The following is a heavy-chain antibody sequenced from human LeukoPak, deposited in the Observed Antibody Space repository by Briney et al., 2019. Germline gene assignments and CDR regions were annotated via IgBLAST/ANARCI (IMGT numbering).Heavy chain of an antibody. J-gene: IGHJ4*02. V-gene: IGHV4-30-2*01. CDR1: GGSISSGGYS. CDR2: IYHSGST. D-gene: IGHD6-13*01. Sequence: PSETLSLTCAVSGGSISSGGYSWRWIRQPPGKGLEWIGYIYHSGSTYYNPSLKSRVTISVDRSKNQFSLKLSSVTAADTAVYYCARGRRAAAGTFDYWGQGTLVTVSS. CDR3: ARGRRAAAGTFDY.